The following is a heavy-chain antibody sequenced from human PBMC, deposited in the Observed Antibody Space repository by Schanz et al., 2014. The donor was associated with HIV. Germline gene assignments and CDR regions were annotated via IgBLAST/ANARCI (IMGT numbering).Heavy chain of an antibody. V-gene: IGHV3-33*01. Sequence: QVQLVESGGGVVQPGRSLRLSCAASGFTFSSYGMNWVRQAPGKGLEWEAVIWYDGSKKYYADSVKGRFTISRDNSKNTLYLQMNSLRAEDRAVYYCARDRMTANWKNAMDVGGQGTTVTVSS. CDR3: ARDRMTANWKNAMDV. CDR2: IWYDGSKK. J-gene: IGHJ6*02. D-gene: IGHD1-20*01. CDR1: GFTFSSYG.